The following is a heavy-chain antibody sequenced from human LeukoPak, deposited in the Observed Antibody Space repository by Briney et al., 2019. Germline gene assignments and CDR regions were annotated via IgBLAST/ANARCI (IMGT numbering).Heavy chain of an antibody. J-gene: IGHJ4*02. CDR3: ARFRYYDSSGYWLYFDY. CDR1: GYSTSSGYY. Sequence: SETLSLTCAVSGYSTSSGYYWGWIRQPPGKGLEWIGSIYHSGSTYYNPSLKSRVTISVDTSKNQFSLKLSSVTAADTAVYYCARFRYYDSSGYWLYFDYWGQGTLVTVSS. CDR2: IYHSGST. V-gene: IGHV4-38-2*01. D-gene: IGHD3-22*01.